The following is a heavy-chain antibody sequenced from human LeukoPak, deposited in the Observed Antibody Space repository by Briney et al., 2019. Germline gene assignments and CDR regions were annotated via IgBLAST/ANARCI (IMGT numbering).Heavy chain of an antibody. CDR1: GGSISSSYYY. J-gene: IGHJ4*02. CDR3: ARAWQWLSY. CDR2: INHSGST. V-gene: IGHV4-39*07. Sequence: SETLSLTCTVSGGSISSSYYYWSWIRQPPGKGLEWIGEINHSGSTNYNPSLKSRVTISVDTSKNQFSLKLSSVTAADTAVYYCARAWQWLSYWGQGTLVTVSS. D-gene: IGHD6-19*01.